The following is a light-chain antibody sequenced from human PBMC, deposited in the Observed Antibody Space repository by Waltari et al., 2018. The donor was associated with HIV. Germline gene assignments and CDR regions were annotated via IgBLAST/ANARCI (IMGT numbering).Light chain of an antibody. CDR1: SSNIGTNT. J-gene: IGLJ3*02. Sequence: VMTQPPSASATPGQTVTISCSGSSSNIGTNTVNWYQQLPGTAPKLLIYHNHQRPSGVPDRFSGSKSGTSASLAISGLQSEDEAAYYCAAWDVSLSGLWVFGGGTKLTVL. CDR2: HNH. V-gene: IGLV1-44*01. CDR3: AAWDVSLSGLWV.